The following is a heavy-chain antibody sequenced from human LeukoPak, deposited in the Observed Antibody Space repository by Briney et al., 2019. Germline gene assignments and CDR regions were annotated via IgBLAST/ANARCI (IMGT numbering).Heavy chain of an antibody. Sequence: PSETLSLTCIVYGGPFSGFYWSWIRQPPGRELEWIGEIHHSRSTNYNPSLKGRITISVDTSKNRFSLKLSSVTAADTAVYYCARSGDYDSSGYFGYFDYWGQGTLVTVSS. CDR2: IHHSRST. D-gene: IGHD3-22*01. CDR1: GGPFSGFY. V-gene: IGHV4-34*01. J-gene: IGHJ4*02. CDR3: ARSGDYDSSGYFGYFDY.